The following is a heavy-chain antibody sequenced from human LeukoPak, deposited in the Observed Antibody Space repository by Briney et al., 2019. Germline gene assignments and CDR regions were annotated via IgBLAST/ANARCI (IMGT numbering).Heavy chain of an antibody. CDR1: GVTFSSSW. V-gene: IGHV3-7*01. D-gene: IGHD3-10*01. CDR3: ARHSSGSYYTY. J-gene: IGHJ4*02. Sequence: GGSLRLSCAASGVTFSSSWMSWVRQAPGKGLEWVAHIKQDGSDKYYVDSVKGRFTISRDNAKNSLYLQLNSLRVEDTAMYYCARHSSGSYYTYWGQGTLVTVSS. CDR2: IKQDGSDK.